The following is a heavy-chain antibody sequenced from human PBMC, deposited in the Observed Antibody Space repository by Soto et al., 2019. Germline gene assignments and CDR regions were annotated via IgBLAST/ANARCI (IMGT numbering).Heavy chain of an antibody. CDR3: ARHKMVRGVIISANWFDP. Sequence: EVQLVQSGAEVKKPGESLKISCKGSGYSFTSYWIGWVRQMPGKGLEWMGIIYPGDSDTRYSPSFQGQVTISADKSISTAYLQWSSLKASDTAMYYCARHKMVRGVIISANWFDPWGQGTLVTVSS. D-gene: IGHD3-10*01. CDR2: IYPGDSDT. V-gene: IGHV5-51*01. J-gene: IGHJ5*02. CDR1: GYSFTSYW.